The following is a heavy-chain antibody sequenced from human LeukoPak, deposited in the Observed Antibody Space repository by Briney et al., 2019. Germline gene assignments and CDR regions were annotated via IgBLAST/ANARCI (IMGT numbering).Heavy chain of an antibody. D-gene: IGHD6-13*01. CDR2: IYYSGST. V-gene: IGHV4-59*01. J-gene: IGHJ4*02. CDR3: AGSIAAAGAFDY. Sequence: NPSETLSLTCTVSGGSISSYYWSWIRQPPGKGLDWIGYIYYSGSTNYNPSLKSRVTISVDTSKNQFSLRLSSVTAADTAVYYCAGSIAAAGAFDYWGQGTLVTVSS. CDR1: GGSISSYY.